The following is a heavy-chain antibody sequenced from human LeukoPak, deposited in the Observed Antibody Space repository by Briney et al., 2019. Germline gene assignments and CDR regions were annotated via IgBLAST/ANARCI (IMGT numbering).Heavy chain of an antibody. D-gene: IGHD3-22*01. CDR2: LYPGVSP. J-gene: IGHJ6*03. CDR3: ARLRFYDSTGYSPGHYMDV. CDR1: GGPIYSYY. V-gene: IGHV4-4*07. Sequence: SETLSLTCTVSGGPIYSYYWSWIRQTAGKRLEWMWRLYPGVSPNYNPSLKSRVTMSVDTSKKQFALKLNTVTAADTAVYYCARLRFYDSTGYSPGHYMDVWGKGTTVTVSS.